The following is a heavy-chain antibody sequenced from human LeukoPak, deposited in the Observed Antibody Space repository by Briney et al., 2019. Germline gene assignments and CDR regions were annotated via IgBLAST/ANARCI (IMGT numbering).Heavy chain of an antibody. CDR1: GGTFSSYA. Sequence: SVKVSCKASGGTFSSYAISWVRQAPGQGLEWMGGIIPIFGTANYAQKFQGRVTMTRNTSISTAYMELSSLRSEDTAVYYCARVVGLTGYSSSWYSGYYYYMDVWGKGTTVTISS. CDR3: ARVVGLTGYSSSWYSGYYYYMDV. D-gene: IGHD6-13*01. J-gene: IGHJ6*03. V-gene: IGHV1-69*05. CDR2: IIPIFGTA.